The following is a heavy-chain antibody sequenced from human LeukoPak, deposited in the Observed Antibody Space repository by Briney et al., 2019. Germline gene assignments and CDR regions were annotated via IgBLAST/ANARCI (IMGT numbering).Heavy chain of an antibody. J-gene: IGHJ4*02. CDR1: GFTFSNYA. D-gene: IGHD5-18*01. CDR2: IYGSDDKT. CDR3: GKTTAGYSSGQKPAWPVDY. V-gene: IGHV3-23*01. Sequence: GGSLRLSCVASGFTFSNYAMSWVRQAPGKGLELVSGIYGSDDKTVYGDAVKGRFTISRDNSKNTLYLQMNSLRADDTAVYYCGKTTAGYSSGQKPAWPVDYWGQGTLVTVSS.